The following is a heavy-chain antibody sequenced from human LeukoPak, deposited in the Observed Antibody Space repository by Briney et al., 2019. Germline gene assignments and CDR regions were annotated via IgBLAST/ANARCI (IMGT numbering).Heavy chain of an antibody. V-gene: IGHV4-30-2*01. D-gene: IGHD2-2*01. CDR3: ARGRGYCSNTSCYLFDY. Sequence: SETLSLTCAVSGGSISSGGYSWSWIRQPPGKGLEWIGYIYHSGSTYYNPSLKSRVTISVDRSKNQFSLRLSSVTAADTAVYYCARGRGYCSNTSCYLFDYWGQGTLVTVSS. CDR1: GGSISSGGYS. J-gene: IGHJ4*02. CDR2: IYHSGST.